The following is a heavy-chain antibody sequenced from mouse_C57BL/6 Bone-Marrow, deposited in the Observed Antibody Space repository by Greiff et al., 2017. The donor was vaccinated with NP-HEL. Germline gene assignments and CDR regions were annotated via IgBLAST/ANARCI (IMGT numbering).Heavy chain of an antibody. J-gene: IGHJ1*03. CDR2: INYDGSST. CDR1: GFTFSDYY. Sequence: EVQVVESEGGLVQPGRSMKLSCTASGFTFSDYYMAWVRQVPEKGLEWVANINYDGSSTYYLDSLKSRFIISRDNAKNILYLQMSSLKSEDTATYYCARERFPWYFDVWGTGTTVTVSS. V-gene: IGHV5-16*01. CDR3: ARERFPWYFDV.